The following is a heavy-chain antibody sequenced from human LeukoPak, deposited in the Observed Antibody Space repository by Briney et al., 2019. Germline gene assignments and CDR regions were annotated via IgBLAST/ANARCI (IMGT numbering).Heavy chain of an antibody. J-gene: IGHJ4*02. V-gene: IGHV3-48*03. CDR3: ARARSWSSFDY. Sequence: GALRLSCTASGFTFGDYAMSWFRQAPGKGLEWVSYISSSGSTIYYADSVKGRFTISRDNAKNSLYLQMNSLRAEDTAVYYCARARSWSSFDYWGQGTLVTVSS. CDR1: GFTFGDYA. CDR2: ISSSGSTI. D-gene: IGHD6-13*01.